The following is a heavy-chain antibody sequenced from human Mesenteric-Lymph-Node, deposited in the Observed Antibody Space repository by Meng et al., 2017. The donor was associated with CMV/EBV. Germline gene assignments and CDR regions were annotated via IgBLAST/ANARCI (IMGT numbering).Heavy chain of an antibody. CDR3: ASRRWPRGLDY. D-gene: IGHD5-24*01. Sequence: LSCAASGFTVSSNYMSWVRQAPGKGLEWVSVIYSGGSTYYADSVKGRFTISRDNSKNTLYLQMNSLRAEDTAVYYCASRRWPRGLDYWGQGTLVTVSS. CDR2: IYSGGST. J-gene: IGHJ4*02. CDR1: GFTVSSNY. V-gene: IGHV3-53*01.